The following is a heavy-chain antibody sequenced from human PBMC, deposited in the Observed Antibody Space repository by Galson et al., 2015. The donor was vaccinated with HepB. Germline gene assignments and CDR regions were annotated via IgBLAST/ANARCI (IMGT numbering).Heavy chain of an antibody. V-gene: IGHV6-1*01. CDR2: TYYRSKWYN. CDR3: ARSDMRLGELSPLDY. Sequence: CAISGDSVSSNSAAWNWIRQSPSRGLEWLGRTYYRSKWYNDYAVSVKSRITINPDTSKNQFSLQLNSVTPEDTAVYYCARSDMRLGELSPLDYWGQGTLVTVSS. J-gene: IGHJ4*02. D-gene: IGHD3-16*02. CDR1: GDSVSSNSAA.